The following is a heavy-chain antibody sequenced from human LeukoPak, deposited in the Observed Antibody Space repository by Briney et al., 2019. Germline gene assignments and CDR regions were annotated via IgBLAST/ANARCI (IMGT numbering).Heavy chain of an antibody. CDR1: GYTFTGYY. CDR3: ARRSPFSYYYGMDV. V-gene: IGHV1-2*02. Sequence: ASVKVSCKASGYTFTGYYMHWVRQAPGQGLEWMGWINPNSGGTNYAQKFQGRVTMTRDTSISTAYMELSRLRSDDTAVYYCARRSPFSYYYGMDVWGQGTTVTVSS. CDR2: INPNSGGT. J-gene: IGHJ6*02.